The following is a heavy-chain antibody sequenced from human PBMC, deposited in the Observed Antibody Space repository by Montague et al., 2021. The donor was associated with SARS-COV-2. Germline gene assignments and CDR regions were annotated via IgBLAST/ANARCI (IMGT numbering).Heavy chain of an antibody. V-gene: IGHV3-30-3*01. J-gene: IGHJ4*02. D-gene: IGHD3-10*01. CDR1: GFTFSSYA. CDR2: ISYDGSNK. Sequence: SLRLSCAASGFTFSSYAMYWVRQAPGKGLEWVAVISYDGSNKYYVDSVKGRFTISRDNSKNTLYLQMNSLRAEDTAVYYCARDEVTMVRGVTSFDYWGQGTLVTVSS. CDR3: ARDEVTMVRGVTSFDY.